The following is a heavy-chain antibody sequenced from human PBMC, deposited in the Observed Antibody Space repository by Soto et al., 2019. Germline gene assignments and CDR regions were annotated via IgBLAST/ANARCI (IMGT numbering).Heavy chain of an antibody. D-gene: IGHD1-26*01. J-gene: IGHJ4*02. CDR2: ISYDGSNK. CDR1: GFTFSSYG. Sequence: QVQLVESGGGMVQPGRSLRLSCAASGFTFSSYGMHWVRQAPGKGLEWVAVISYDGSNKYYADSVKGRFTISRDNSKNTLYLQMNSLRAEDTAVYYCAKDGATAFDYWGQGTLVTVSS. V-gene: IGHV3-30*18. CDR3: AKDGATAFDY.